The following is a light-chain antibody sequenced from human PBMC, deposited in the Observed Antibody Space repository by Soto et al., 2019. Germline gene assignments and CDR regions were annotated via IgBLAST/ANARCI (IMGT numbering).Light chain of an antibody. Sequence: QSALTQPASVSGSPGQSITISCTGTSSDVGGYNYVSWYQQHPGKAPKLMIYDVSNRPSGVSNRFSGSKSGNTASLTISGPQVEEEADYYCTSYTSSSTLVFGGGTKLTVL. J-gene: IGLJ2*01. CDR1: SSDVGGYNY. CDR3: TSYTSSSTLV. CDR2: DVS. V-gene: IGLV2-14*01.